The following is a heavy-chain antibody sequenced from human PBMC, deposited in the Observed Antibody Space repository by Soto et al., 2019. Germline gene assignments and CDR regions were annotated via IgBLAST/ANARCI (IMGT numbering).Heavy chain of an antibody. CDR1: GYTFTGYY. D-gene: IGHD6-6*01. Sequence: GASVKVSCKASGYTFTGYYMHWVRQAPGQGLEWMGWINPNSGGTNYAQKFQGWVTMTRDTSISTAYMELSRLRSDDTAVYYCARESIAARPGAFDIWGQGTMVTVSS. V-gene: IGHV1-2*04. J-gene: IGHJ3*02. CDR2: INPNSGGT. CDR3: ARESIAARPGAFDI.